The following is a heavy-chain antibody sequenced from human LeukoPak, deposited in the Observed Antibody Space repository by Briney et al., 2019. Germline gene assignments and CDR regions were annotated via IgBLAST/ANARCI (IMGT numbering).Heavy chain of an antibody. CDR3: ARHYYDGSGYYYPVDY. Sequence: SETLSLTCTVSGRSISSSSYYWGWIRQPPGKGLEWIGSIYYSGSTYYNPSLKSRVTISVDTSKNQFSLKLSSVTAADTAVYYCARHYYDGSGYYYPVDYWGQGTLVTVSS. J-gene: IGHJ4*02. D-gene: IGHD3-22*01. CDR1: GRSISSSSYY. V-gene: IGHV4-39*01. CDR2: IYYSGST.